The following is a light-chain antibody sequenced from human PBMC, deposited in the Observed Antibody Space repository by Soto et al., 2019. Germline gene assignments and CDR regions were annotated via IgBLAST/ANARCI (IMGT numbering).Light chain of an antibody. J-gene: IGKJ1*01. CDR1: QTISSW. CDR3: QQYNSYFWT. CDR2: DAS. V-gene: IGKV1-5*01. Sequence: TNSPSTPSGYPGDRVTITCPASQTISSWLAWYQQKPGKAPKLLIYDASSLESGVPSRFSGSGSGTEFTLTISSLQPDDFATYYCQQYNSYFWTFGQGTKVDIK.